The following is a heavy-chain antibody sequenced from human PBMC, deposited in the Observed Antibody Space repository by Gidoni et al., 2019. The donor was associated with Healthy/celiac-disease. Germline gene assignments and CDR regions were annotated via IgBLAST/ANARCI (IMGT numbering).Heavy chain of an antibody. CDR1: GFSLSTSGVG. J-gene: IGHJ3*02. CDR2: IYWDDDK. Sequence: QITLKESGPTLVKPTQTLTLTCTFSGFSLSTSGVGVGWIRQPPGKALEWLALIYWDDDKRYSPSLKSRLTITKDTSKNQVVLTMTNMDPVDTATYYCAHSRITIFGVVEAFDIWGQGTMVTVSS. CDR3: AHSRITIFGVVEAFDI. D-gene: IGHD3-3*01. V-gene: IGHV2-5*02.